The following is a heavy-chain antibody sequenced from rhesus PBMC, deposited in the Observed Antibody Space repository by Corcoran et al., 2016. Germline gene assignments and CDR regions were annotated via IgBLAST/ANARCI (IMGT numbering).Heavy chain of an antibody. Sequence: QVQLQESGPGLVKPSETLSLTCAVSGYSISSGYDWGWIRQPPGKGLEYLGYINNRGSTYYNPSLKSRVTISKDTSKNQFSLKLSSVTAADTAVYYCARRDFWGQGVLVTVSS. CDR1: GYSISSGYD. J-gene: IGHJ5-2*01. CDR2: INNRGST. CDR3: ARRDF. V-gene: IGHV4-99*01.